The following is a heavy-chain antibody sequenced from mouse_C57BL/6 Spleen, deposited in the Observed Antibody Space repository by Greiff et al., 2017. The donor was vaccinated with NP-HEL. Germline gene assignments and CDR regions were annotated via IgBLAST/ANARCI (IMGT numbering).Heavy chain of an antibody. V-gene: IGHV3-6*01. Sequence: DVKLQESGPGLVKPSPSLSLTCSVTGYSITSGYYWNWIRQFPGNKLEWMGYISYDGSNNYNPSLKNRISITRDTSKNQFFLKLNSVTTEDTATYYCAREGSNHWFAYWG. CDR3: AREGSNHWFAY. CDR1: GYSITSGYY. J-gene: IGHJ3*01. D-gene: IGHD2-5*01. CDR2: ISYDGSN.